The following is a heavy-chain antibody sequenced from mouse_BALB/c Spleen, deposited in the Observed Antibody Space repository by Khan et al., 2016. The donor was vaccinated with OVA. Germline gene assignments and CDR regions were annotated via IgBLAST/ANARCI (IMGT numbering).Heavy chain of an antibody. CDR2: IDPFSGAT. J-gene: IGHJ3*01. D-gene: IGHD2-2*01. V-gene: IGHV1S135*01. Sequence: VQLKESGPELMKPGASVKISCKASSYSFTTYYIHWVMQSHGTSLEWIGYIDPFSGATTYNKKFRGKATLTVDKSSSTAYINLSNLTSEDSAVYYCSRHGYVAWFTYWGQGTLVTVSA. CDR3: SRHGYVAWFTY. CDR1: SYSFTTYY.